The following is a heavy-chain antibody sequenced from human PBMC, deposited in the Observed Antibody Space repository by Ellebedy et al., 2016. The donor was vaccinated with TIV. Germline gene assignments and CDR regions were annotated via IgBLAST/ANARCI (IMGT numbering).Heavy chain of an antibody. V-gene: IGHV3-7*01. CDR2: IKNDGSET. Sequence: PGGSLRLSCVAPGFPSSSYWMSWARQAPGKGLEWVGVIKNDGSETYYGDSVKGRFTISRDNAKNSLDLQMNRLRDEDSAVYFCERDWGDVWGQGTTVTVSS. D-gene: IGHD3-16*01. CDR3: ERDWGDV. J-gene: IGHJ6*02. CDR1: GFPSSSYW.